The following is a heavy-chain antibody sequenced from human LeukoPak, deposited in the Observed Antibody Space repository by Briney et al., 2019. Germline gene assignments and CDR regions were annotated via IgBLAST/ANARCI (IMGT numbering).Heavy chain of an antibody. J-gene: IGHJ4*02. Sequence: PGRSLRLSCAASKFSFSDYAMHWVRQAPGKGLEWVAIISFDGSNKNYADSVKGRFSISRDNSRNTLYLQMNSLTAEDTAVYFCARDLKWLQTFDHWGQGSLV. V-gene: IGHV3-30-3*01. CDR3: ARDLKWLQTFDH. CDR1: KFSFSDYA. CDR2: ISFDGSNK. D-gene: IGHD5-24*01.